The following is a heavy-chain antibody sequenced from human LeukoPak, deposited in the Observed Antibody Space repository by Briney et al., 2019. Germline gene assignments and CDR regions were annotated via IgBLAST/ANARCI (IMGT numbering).Heavy chain of an antibody. D-gene: IGHD2-21*02. CDR2: ISRSGATI. CDR1: GFTFSSYG. CDR3: SRDRGGGDIYFDY. Sequence: GGSLRLSCAASGFTFSSYGMNWVRQAPGKGPEWISYISRSGATIYYADSVKGRFTISRDYAKNSLYLQMSSLGAEDTAIYYCSRDRGGGDIYFDYWGQGTLVTVSS. J-gene: IGHJ4*02. V-gene: IGHV3-48*03.